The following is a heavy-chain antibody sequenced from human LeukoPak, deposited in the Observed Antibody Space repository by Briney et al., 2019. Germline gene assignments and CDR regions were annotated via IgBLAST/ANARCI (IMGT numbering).Heavy chain of an antibody. CDR1: GFIFSDYY. CDR3: ARQGLYDSSDFWTFQH. V-gene: IGHV3-11*06. J-gene: IGHJ1*01. Sequence: GGSLRLSCAASGFIFSDYYMSWIRQTPEKGLEWLSYISSSSGYKNYADSLKGRFTISRDNAKNSVYLQMNSLSAEDAAVYYCARQGLYDSSDFWTFQHWGQGTLVTVSS. CDR2: ISSSSGYK. D-gene: IGHD3/OR15-3a*01.